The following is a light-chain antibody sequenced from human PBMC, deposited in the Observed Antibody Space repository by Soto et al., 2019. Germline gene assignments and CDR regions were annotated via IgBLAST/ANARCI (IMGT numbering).Light chain of an antibody. CDR1: PSVSSRY. Sequence: EIVLTQSPGTLSLSPGERATLSCRASPSVSSRYLAWYQQKPGQAPRLLIYGASSRAAGIPDRFTGGGSGTDFTLTISRLEPEDFAVYFCQRYAASQWTFGQGTKVDIK. CDR2: GAS. CDR3: QRYAASQWT. V-gene: IGKV3-20*01. J-gene: IGKJ1*01.